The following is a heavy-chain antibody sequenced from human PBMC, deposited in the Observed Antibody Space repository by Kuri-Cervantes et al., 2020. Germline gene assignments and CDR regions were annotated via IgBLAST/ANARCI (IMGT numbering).Heavy chain of an antibody. J-gene: IGHJ4*02. CDR2: ISGSGGST. V-gene: IGHV3-23*01. Sequence: GESLKISCAASGFTFSTYAMTWVRQAPGKGLEWVSAISGSGGSTYYAGSVRGRFTISRDNSKNTLYLQMNSLRAEDTAVYYCAKGSGDYWGQGTLVTVSS. CDR3: AKGSGDY. D-gene: IGHD2-15*01. CDR1: GFTFSTYA.